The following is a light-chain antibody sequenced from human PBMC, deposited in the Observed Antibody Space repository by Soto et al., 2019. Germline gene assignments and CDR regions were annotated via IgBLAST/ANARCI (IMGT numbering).Light chain of an antibody. CDR3: QQHNNYWT. CDR2: RAS. V-gene: IGKV1-5*03. Sequence: DFQMTQSPSTLSASVGDRVTITCRASQNINSDLAWYQQKPGKAPQLLIYRASSLESGVPSRFSGSGSGTEFTLTITSLQPDDFATYYCQQHNNYWTFGHGTRVDIK. CDR1: QNINSD. J-gene: IGKJ1*01.